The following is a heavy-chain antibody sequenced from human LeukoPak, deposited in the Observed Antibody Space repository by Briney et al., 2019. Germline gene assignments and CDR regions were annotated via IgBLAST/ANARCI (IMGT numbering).Heavy chain of an antibody. V-gene: IGHV1-18*04. J-gene: IGHJ4*02. CDR1: GYTFTSYG. Sequence: ASVKVSCKASGYTFTSYGISWVRQAPGQGLEWMGWISTYNGNTNYAQKFQGWVTMTRDTSISTAYMELSRLRSDDTAVYYCARRRHNYYDSSPFDYWGQGTLVTVSS. D-gene: IGHD3-22*01. CDR3: ARRRHNYYDSSPFDY. CDR2: ISTYNGNT.